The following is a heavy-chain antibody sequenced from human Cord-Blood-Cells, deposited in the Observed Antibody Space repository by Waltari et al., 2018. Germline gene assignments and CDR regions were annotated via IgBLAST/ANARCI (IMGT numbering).Heavy chain of an antibody. Sequence: LQLQESGPGLVKPSETLSLTCTVSGGSISSSSYYWGWIRQPPGKGLEWIGSIYYSGSTYYNPSLKCRVTISVDTSKNQFSLKLSSVTAADTAVYYCARGGGYDFWSGYYYYYYMDVWGKGTTVTVSS. J-gene: IGHJ6*03. CDR1: GGSISSSSYY. CDR2: IYYSGST. CDR3: ARGGGYDFWSGYYYYYYMDV. D-gene: IGHD3-3*01. V-gene: IGHV4-39*01.